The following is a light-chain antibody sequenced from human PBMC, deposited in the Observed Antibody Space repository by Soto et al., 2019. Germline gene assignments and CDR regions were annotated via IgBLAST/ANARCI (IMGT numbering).Light chain of an antibody. Sequence: EIVMTQSPASLSVSPGERATLSCRASQSVSTYLAWYQQRPGQAPRLLIYDASYRATDIPPRFSGSGSGTDFTLTISSLEPEDFAVYYCQQRRSWPPTITFDQGTRLEIK. CDR2: DAS. J-gene: IGKJ5*01. CDR1: QSVSTY. CDR3: QQRRSWPPTIT. V-gene: IGKV3-11*01.